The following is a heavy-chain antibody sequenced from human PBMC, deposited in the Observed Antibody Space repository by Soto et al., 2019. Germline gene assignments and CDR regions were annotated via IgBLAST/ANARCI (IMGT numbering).Heavy chain of an antibody. V-gene: IGHV3-21*01. Sequence: PGGSLRLSCAASGFTFSGYSMNWVRQAPGKGLEWVSSISSSSSYIYYADSVKGRFTISRDNAKNSLYLQMNSLRAEDTAVYYCARDGYSSGWYDSDGMDVWGQGTTVTVSS. CDR1: GFTFSGYS. CDR3: ARDGYSSGWYDSDGMDV. CDR2: ISSSSSYI. D-gene: IGHD6-19*01. J-gene: IGHJ6*02.